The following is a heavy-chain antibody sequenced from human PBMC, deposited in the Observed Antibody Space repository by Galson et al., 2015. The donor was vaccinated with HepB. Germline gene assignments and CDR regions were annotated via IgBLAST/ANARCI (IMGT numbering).Heavy chain of an antibody. V-gene: IGHV1-18*01. CDR2: ISAYNGNT. CDR3: AGDIVVVPAAIHYYYGMDV. D-gene: IGHD2-2*01. Sequence: SVKVSCKASGYTFTSYGISWVRQAPGQGLEWMGWISAYNGNTNYAQKLQGRVTMTTDTSTSTAYMELRSLRSDDTAVYYCAGDIVVVPAAIHYYYGMDVWGQGTTVTVSS. CDR1: GYTFTSYG. J-gene: IGHJ6*02.